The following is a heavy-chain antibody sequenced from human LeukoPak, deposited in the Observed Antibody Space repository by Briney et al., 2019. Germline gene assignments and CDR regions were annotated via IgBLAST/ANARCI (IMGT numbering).Heavy chain of an antibody. Sequence: PGGSLRLSCAASGFTLSSYAMSWVRQAPGKVLEWVSAIRGSGGSTYYADSVKGRFTITRDNSKNTLYLQMNSLRAEDTAVYYCATHRHSSSWYAEPDLVNWGQGTLVTVSS. D-gene: IGHD6-13*01. J-gene: IGHJ4*02. V-gene: IGHV3-23*01. CDR3: ATHRHSSSWYAEPDLVN. CDR2: IRGSGGST. CDR1: GFTLSSYA.